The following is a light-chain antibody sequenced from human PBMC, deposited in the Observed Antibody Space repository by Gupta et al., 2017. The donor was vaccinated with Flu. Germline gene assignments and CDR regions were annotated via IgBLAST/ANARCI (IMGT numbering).Light chain of an antibody. CDR1: QSISSN. V-gene: IGKV3-15*01. CDR3: QRYDNWPPIT. Sequence: ELVMTQSPDTPSVSPGDRATLSCRASQSISSNLAWYRHKPGLAPRLLIYGASTRATGIADWFSGSGSGTEFTLTISSLESEDFAVYYCQRYDNWPPITFGQGTRLEIK. CDR2: GAS. J-gene: IGKJ5*01.